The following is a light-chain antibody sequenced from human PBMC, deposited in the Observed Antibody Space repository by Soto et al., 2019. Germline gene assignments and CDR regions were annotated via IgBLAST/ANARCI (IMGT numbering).Light chain of an antibody. CDR3: QQRGNRPPWT. Sequence: EIVMTPSPATLSLSPGERATLSCRASQSVGKYLVWYQQKPGQAPRLLIYDASNRATGIPARFSGSGSGTDFTLTISSLEPEDVAVYYCQQRGNRPPWTFGQGTKVDIK. V-gene: IGKV3-11*01. CDR1: QSVGKY. CDR2: DAS. J-gene: IGKJ1*01.